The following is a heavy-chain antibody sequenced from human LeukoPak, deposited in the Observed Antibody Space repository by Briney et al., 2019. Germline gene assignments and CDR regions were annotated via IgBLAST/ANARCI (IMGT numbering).Heavy chain of an antibody. V-gene: IGHV1-69*05. CDR1: GGTFSSYA. D-gene: IGHD5-24*01. CDR3: TRAGRWLQFWFDP. Sequence: ASVKVSCKASGGTFSSYAISWVRQAPGQGLEWMGGVIPIFGTANYAQKFQGRVTITTDESTSTAYMELSSLRPEDTAVYYCTRAGRWLQFWFDPWGQGTLVTVS. CDR2: VIPIFGTA. J-gene: IGHJ5*02.